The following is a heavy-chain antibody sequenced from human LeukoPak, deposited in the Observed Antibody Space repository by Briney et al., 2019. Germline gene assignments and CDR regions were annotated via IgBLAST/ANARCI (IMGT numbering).Heavy chain of an antibody. D-gene: IGHD3-16*01. Sequence: WETLSLTCAVSGGSISSNSDYWGWIRQPPGKGLEWIGSFVYSGSTFYNPSLKSRVTISVDTSKKHFSLKVTSVTAADTAVYYCARHAPLRTDTQRDYGDTWGQGTLVTVSS. CDR1: GGSISSNSDY. V-gene: IGHV4-39*01. CDR2: FVYSGST. CDR3: ARHAPLRTDTQRDYGDT. J-gene: IGHJ5*02.